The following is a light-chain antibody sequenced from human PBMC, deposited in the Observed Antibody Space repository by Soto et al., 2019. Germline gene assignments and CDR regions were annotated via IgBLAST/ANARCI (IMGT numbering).Light chain of an antibody. CDR2: DAS. Sequence: EIVMTQSPATLSLSPGARATLSCRASLSVSSSYLAWYQQKPGQAPRLLIYDASNRTAGIPDRLTGSGSGTAVTLTISGLEPADGATYVGQPRYNTPIPFGQGTRLEIK. V-gene: IGKV3D-20*02. CDR3: QPRYNTPIP. CDR1: LSVSSSY. J-gene: IGKJ5*01.